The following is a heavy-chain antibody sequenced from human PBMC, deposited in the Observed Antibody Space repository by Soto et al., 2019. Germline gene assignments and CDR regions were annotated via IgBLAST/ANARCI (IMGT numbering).Heavy chain of an antibody. CDR3: AKDLSWGCRSSSSCSTCPLGY. J-gene: IGHJ4*02. CDR2: ISGSGGST. D-gene: IGHD2-2*01. CDR1: GFTFSSYA. Sequence: EVQLLESGGGLVQPGGSLRLSCAASGFTFSSYAMNWVRQAPGKGLEWVSAISGSGGSTYYADSVKGRFTISRDNSKNTLYLQMNSLRGEDTAVYYCAKDLSWGCRSSSSCSTCPLGYWGQGTLVTVSS. V-gene: IGHV3-23*01.